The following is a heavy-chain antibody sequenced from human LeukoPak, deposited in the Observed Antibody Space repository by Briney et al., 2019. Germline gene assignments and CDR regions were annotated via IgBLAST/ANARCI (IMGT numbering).Heavy chain of an antibody. CDR2: IDTAGDT. D-gene: IGHD3-10*01. Sequence: GGSLRLSCAASGFTFSDYDMHWVRQATGKGLEWVSAIDTAGDTYYAGSVKGRFTISRDNSKNTLYLQMNSLRGDDTAVYYCAKDSAFYYIDVWGKGTTVIISS. CDR3: AKDSAFYYIDV. J-gene: IGHJ6*03. V-gene: IGHV3-13*01. CDR1: GFTFSDYD.